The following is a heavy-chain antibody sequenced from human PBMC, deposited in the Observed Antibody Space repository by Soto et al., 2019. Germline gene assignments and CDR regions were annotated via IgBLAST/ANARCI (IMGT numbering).Heavy chain of an antibody. CDR2: IIPIFGTP. CDR3: ATPRHYDNGGDYLPFDY. J-gene: IGHJ4*02. V-gene: IGHV1-69*01. D-gene: IGHD3-22*01. Sequence: HVQLVQSGAEVKKPGSSVKVSCKASGGTFSSYAISWVRQAPGQGLEWMGGIIPIFGTPKYAQKFQGRVTISADEATTTAYMALTSLRSEDTAVYYCATPRHYDNGGDYLPFDYWGQGTLVTVAS. CDR1: GGTFSSYA.